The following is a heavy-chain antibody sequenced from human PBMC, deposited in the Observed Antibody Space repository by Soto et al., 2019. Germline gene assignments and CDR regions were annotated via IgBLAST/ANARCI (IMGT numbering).Heavy chain of an antibody. D-gene: IGHD4-4*01. CDR1: GGSVTNSSYY. Sequence: SETLSLTCTVSGGSVTNSSYYWGWIRQSPGKGLEWIGSVYDRGRSYSKSSVKSRVTISVDTSKNQFSLNLNSVTASDTAVYFWVSQRTTVITKAYFDYWGPGALVTVSS. CDR3: VSQRTTVITKAYFDY. CDR2: VYDRGRS. J-gene: IGHJ4*02. V-gene: IGHV4-39*01.